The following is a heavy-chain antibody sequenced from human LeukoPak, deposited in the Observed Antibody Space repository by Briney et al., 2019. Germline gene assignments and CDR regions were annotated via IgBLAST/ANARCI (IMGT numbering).Heavy chain of an antibody. D-gene: IGHD3-3*01. Sequence: GGSLRLSCAASGFTFDDYAMHWVRQAPGQGLEWVSGISWNSGNTGYADSVKGRFTISRDNAKNTLYLQMNSLRAEDTALYYCAKDGGGPWEWLYYFDYWGQGTLVTASS. CDR2: ISWNSGNT. CDR3: AKDGGGPWEWLYYFDY. V-gene: IGHV3-9*01. CDR1: GFTFDDYA. J-gene: IGHJ4*02.